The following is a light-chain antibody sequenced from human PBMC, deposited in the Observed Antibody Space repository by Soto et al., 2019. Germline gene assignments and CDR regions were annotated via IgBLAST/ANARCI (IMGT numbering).Light chain of an antibody. V-gene: IGLV4-69*01. Sequence: QSVLTQSPSASASLGASVKLTCTLSSGHSSYAIAWHQQQPEKGPRYLMKLNSDGSHSQGDEIPDRFSGSSSGAERYLNISSLQSEDEADYYCQTWGTGIWVFGGGTKLPVL. CDR3: QTWGTGIWV. CDR1: SGHSSYA. CDR2: LNSDGSH. J-gene: IGLJ3*02.